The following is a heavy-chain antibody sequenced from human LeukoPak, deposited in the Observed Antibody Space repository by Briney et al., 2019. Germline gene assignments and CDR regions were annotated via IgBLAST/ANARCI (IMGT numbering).Heavy chain of an antibody. CDR2: ISGSGGDT. Sequence: PGGSLRLSCAASGFTFSNSAMSWVRQGPGKGLEWVSGISGSGGDTYYADSVKGRFTISRDNSINTLYVHMNSLRAEDTAVYFCAKAAVAGLFYYYGMDVWGQGTTVTVSS. CDR3: AKAAVAGLFYYYGMDV. J-gene: IGHJ6*02. D-gene: IGHD6-19*01. V-gene: IGHV3-23*01. CDR1: GFTFSNSA.